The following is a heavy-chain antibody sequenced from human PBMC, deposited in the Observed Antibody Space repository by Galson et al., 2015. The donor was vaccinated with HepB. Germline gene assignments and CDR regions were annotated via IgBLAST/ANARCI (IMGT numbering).Heavy chain of an antibody. J-gene: IGHJ4*02. CDR3: ARVSPPPSSALDY. D-gene: IGHD6-19*01. Sequence: PALVKPTQPLTLTCTFSGFSLTTSGMCVSWLRQPPGKALEWLARIDWDGGKYYTTSLKTRLTISKDTSKNQVVLTMTNMDPVDTATYYCARVSPPPSSALDYWGQGALVTVSS. CDR1: GFSLTTSGMC. CDR2: IDWDGGK. V-gene: IGHV2-70*11.